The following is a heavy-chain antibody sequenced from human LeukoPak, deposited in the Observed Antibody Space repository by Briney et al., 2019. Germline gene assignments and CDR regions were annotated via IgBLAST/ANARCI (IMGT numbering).Heavy chain of an antibody. J-gene: IGHJ4*02. CDR3: ARRVIVATIDY. Sequence: SETLSLTCTVSGGSISSSSHYWAWIRQPRGKGLEWIGSIHYGGSTYYNPSLKSRVAIFADTSKNQFSLKLSSVTASDTAVYFCARRVIVATIDYWGQGTLVTVSS. V-gene: IGHV4-39*01. D-gene: IGHD5-12*01. CDR2: IHYGGST. CDR1: GGSISSSSHY.